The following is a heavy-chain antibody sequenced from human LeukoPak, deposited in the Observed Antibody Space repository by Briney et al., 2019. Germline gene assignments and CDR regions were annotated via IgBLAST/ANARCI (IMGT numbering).Heavy chain of an antibody. D-gene: IGHD3-22*01. CDR3: RGTYYDSTAFFDL. CDR2: VSYHGINK. J-gene: IGHJ4*02. V-gene: IGHV3-30*04. CDR1: GFTFSDFA. Sequence: PGGSLRLSCAGSGFTFSDFAMQWVRQAPGKGGEGVAVVSYHGINKYYAHSVRGRVSISTYNSKNTLYLQMNSLRPEDTAVYFCRGTYYDSTAFFDLWGRGPLVTVSS.